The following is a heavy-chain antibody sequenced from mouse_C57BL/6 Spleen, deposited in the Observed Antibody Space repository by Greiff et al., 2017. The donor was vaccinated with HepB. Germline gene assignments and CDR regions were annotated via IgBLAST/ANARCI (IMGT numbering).Heavy chain of an antibody. CDR1: GYTFTSYG. CDR3: AINWDWFAY. D-gene: IGHD4-1*02. CDR2: IYPRSGNT. V-gene: IGHV1-81*01. Sequence: VKLQESGAELARPGASVKLSCKASGYTFTSYGISWVKQRTGQGLEWIGEIYPRSGNTYYNEKFKGKATLTADKSSSTAYMELRSLTSEDSAVYFCAINWDWFAYWGQGTLVTVSA. J-gene: IGHJ3*01.